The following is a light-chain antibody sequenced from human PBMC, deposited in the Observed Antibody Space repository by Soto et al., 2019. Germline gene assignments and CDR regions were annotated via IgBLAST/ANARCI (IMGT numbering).Light chain of an antibody. V-gene: IGLV4-69*01. CDR1: RGHATYA. CDR2: VNSDGSH. J-gene: IGLJ3*02. CDR3: QTWGTGFRV. Sequence: QSVLTQSPSASASLGASVRLTYTLSRGHATYAIAWHQQLPERGPRFIMKVNSDGSHNKGDGIPDRFAGSSSGAERYLTISSLRSEDEADYYCQTWGTGFRVFGGGTKLTVL.